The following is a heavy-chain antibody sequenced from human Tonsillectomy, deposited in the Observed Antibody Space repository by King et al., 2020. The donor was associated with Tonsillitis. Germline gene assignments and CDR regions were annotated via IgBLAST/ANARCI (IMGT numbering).Heavy chain of an antibody. CDR1: GYTFTGYY. D-gene: IGHD6-13*01. CDR3: ARTQSLARHNWFDP. CDR2: INPNTGAT. J-gene: IGHJ5*02. V-gene: IGHV1-2*02. Sequence: VQLVQSGAEVKKPGASVKVSCKASGYTFTGYYMHWVRQAPGQGLEWMGWINPNTGATHYAQKFQGRVTMTRDTSISTAYMELSRLRSDDTAVYYCARTQSLARHNWFDPCGQGTLVTVSS.